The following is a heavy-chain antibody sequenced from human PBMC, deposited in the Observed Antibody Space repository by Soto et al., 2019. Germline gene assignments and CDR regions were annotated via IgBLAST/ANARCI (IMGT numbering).Heavy chain of an antibody. CDR1: GFTFSNYA. CDR3: AKGTSYYYYYGVDV. CDR2: ISDNGGST. V-gene: IGHV3-23*01. Sequence: GGSLRLSCAASGFTFSNYAMSWVRQAPGKGLEWVSLISDNGGSTYYADSVKGRFTISRDNSKNTLYLQMNSLRAEDTALYYCAKGTSYYYYYGVDVWGQGTTVTVSS. J-gene: IGHJ6*02.